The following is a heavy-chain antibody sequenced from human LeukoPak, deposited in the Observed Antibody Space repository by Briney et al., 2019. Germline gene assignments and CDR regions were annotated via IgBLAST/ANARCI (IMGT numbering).Heavy chain of an antibody. Sequence: GESLKISCQGSGYSLSNYWISWVRQLPGKGLEWVGRIDPSDSYTSYSPSFQGHVIISADKSISTAYLQWSSVKASDTAIYYCASADGYKHGLTYNNAMDVWGQGTTVTVSS. D-gene: IGHD5-18*01. V-gene: IGHV5-10-1*01. CDR3: ASADGYKHGLTYNNAMDV. J-gene: IGHJ6*02. CDR1: GYSLSNYW. CDR2: IDPSDSYT.